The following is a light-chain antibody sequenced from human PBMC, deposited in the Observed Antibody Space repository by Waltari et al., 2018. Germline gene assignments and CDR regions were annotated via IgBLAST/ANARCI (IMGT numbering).Light chain of an antibody. CDR1: TSNIRSNY. J-gene: IGLJ3*02. CDR3: GTWDNSLNAGV. V-gene: IGLV1-51*01. Sequence: QSVVTQPPSVSAAPGQTVTISCSGSTSNIRSNYVSWYQLLPGTAPKLLIFGSNKRPSGIADRFSGSKSGTSATLGITGLQTGDEAEYHCGTWDNSLNAGVFGGGTKLTVL. CDR2: GSN.